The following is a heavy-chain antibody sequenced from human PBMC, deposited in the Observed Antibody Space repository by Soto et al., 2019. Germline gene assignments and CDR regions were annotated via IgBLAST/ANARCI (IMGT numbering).Heavy chain of an antibody. D-gene: IGHD6-6*01. CDR1: GFTFSDYS. CDR2: ISSSGSTI. V-gene: IGHV3-11*01. CDR3: ARDRGRPLSYFDY. J-gene: IGHJ4*02. Sequence: GGSLRLSCAASGFTFSDYSMSCIRQAPRKGLEWVSYISSSGSTIYYAVSVKGRLTISRDNAKDSLYLQMSSMRAEDTAVYYRARDRGRPLSYFDYWGQGTLVTVS.